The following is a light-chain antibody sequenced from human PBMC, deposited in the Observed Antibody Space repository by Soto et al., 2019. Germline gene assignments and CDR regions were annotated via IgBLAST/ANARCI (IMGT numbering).Light chain of an antibody. J-gene: IGKJ2*01. CDR3: QQYNNWLP. CDR2: GAS. Sequence: EIVMTQSPATLSVSPGERATLSCRASQSVSSNLAWYQQKPGQAPRLLIYGASTRATGIPARFSGSGSGTEFTLTISSLQSEDFAVYYCQQYNNWLPFGQGTKLEIK. V-gene: IGKV3-15*01. CDR1: QSVSSN.